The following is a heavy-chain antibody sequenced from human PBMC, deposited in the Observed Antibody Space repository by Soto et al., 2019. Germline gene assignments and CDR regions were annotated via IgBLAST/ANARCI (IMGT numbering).Heavy chain of an antibody. CDR2: TNQDGSEK. Sequence: EDQLVESGGGLVHPGGSLRLTCAVSGFSFRSDWMNWVRQAPGKGLEWVAHTNQDGSEKYYLDSVKGRFTIFRDNAKNSLYLQMNGPRVEDTAVYYCSGGVGDAIWGQGTLVTVSS. V-gene: IGHV3-7*04. CDR1: GFSFRSDW. J-gene: IGHJ4*02. CDR3: SGGVGDAI. D-gene: IGHD1-26*01.